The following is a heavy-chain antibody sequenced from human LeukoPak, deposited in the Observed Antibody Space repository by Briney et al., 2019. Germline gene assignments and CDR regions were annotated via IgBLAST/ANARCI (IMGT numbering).Heavy chain of an antibody. CDR2: ISSSGSTI. CDR3: ARDRDFIFDY. V-gene: IGHV3-48*03. D-gene: IGHD3/OR15-3a*01. Sequence: SGGSLRLSCAASGFTFSSYEMDWVRQAPGKGLEWVSYISSSGSTIYYADSVKGRFTISRDNAKNSLYLQMNSLRAEDTAVYYCARDRDFIFDYWGQGTLVTVSS. CDR1: GFTFSSYE. J-gene: IGHJ4*02.